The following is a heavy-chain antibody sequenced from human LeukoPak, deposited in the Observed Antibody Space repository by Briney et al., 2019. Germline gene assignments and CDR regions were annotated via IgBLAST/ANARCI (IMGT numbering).Heavy chain of an antibody. CDR1: GFTFSSYA. CDR3: AKVAVAGTYYYYGMDV. Sequence: GGSLRLSCAASGFTFSSYAMSWVRQAPGKGLEWVSAISGSGGSTYYADSVKGRFTISRDNSKNTLYLQMNSPRAEDTAVYYCAKVAVAGTYYYYGMDVWGQGTTVTVSS. V-gene: IGHV3-23*01. J-gene: IGHJ6*02. CDR2: ISGSGGST. D-gene: IGHD6-19*01.